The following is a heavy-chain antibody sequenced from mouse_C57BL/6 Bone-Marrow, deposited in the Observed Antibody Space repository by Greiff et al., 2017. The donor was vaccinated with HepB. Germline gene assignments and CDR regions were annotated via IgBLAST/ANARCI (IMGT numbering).Heavy chain of an antibody. CDR3: TRDQTTVVAPPYWYFDV. V-gene: IGHV5-9-1*02. J-gene: IGHJ1*03. Sequence: EVKLVESGEGLVKPGGSLKLSCAASGFTFSSYAMSWVRQTPEKRLEWVAYISSGGDYIYYADTVKGRFTISRDNARNTLYLQMSSLKSDDTAMYYCTRDQTTVVAPPYWYFDVWGTGTTVTVSS. CDR1: GFTFSSYA. CDR2: ISSGGDYI. D-gene: IGHD1-1*01.